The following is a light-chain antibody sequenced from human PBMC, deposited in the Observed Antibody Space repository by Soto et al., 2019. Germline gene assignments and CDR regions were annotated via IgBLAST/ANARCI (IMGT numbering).Light chain of an antibody. CDR3: SSYAGSSNV. Sequence: QSVLTQPPSGSGSPGQSVSISCTGTSSDVGGYNYVSWHQQHPGKAPKLMIYEVNKRPSGVPDRFSGSKSGNTASLTVSGLQAEDEADYYCSSYAGSSNVFGTGTKATVL. J-gene: IGLJ1*01. V-gene: IGLV2-8*01. CDR2: EVN. CDR1: SSDVGGYNY.